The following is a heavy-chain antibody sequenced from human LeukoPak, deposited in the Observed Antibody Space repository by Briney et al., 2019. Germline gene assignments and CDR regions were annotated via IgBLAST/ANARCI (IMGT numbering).Heavy chain of an antibody. CDR2: IKSKTDGGTT. J-gene: IGHJ4*02. Sequence: GGSLRLSCAASGFTFSNAWMSWVRQAPGKGLEWVGRIKSKTDGGTTDYAAPVKGRFTISRDDSKNTLYLQMNSLKTEDTAVYYCTTGGFPTQIYFDYWGQGTLVTVSS. CDR3: TTGGFPTQIYFDY. CDR1: GFTFSNAW. V-gene: IGHV3-15*01. D-gene: IGHD3-10*01.